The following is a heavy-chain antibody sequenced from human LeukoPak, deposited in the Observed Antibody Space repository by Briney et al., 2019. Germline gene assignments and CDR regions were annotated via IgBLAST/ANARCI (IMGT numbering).Heavy chain of an antibody. CDR3: ARSKVVPAAMARFDP. J-gene: IGHJ5*02. CDR2: IYYSGDT. CDR1: GGSINGYS. Sequence: SETLSLTCSVSGGSINGYSWSWIRQPPGKGLEWIGYIYYSGDTNYNPSLKSRVSVSVDTSKKQFSLNLRSVTAADTAVYYCARSKVVPAAMARFDPWGQGTLVTVSS. V-gene: IGHV4-59*08. D-gene: IGHD2-2*01.